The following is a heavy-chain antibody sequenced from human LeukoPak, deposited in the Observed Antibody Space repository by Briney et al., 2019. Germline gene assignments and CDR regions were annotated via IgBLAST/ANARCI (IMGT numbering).Heavy chain of an antibody. Sequence: ASVKVSCKASGYTFTGYYMHWVRQAPGQGLEWMGWINPNSGGTNYAQKFQGRVTMTRDTSISTVYMELSRLRSDDTAVYYCAREDVAASAGAFDIWGQGTMVTVSS. D-gene: IGHD6-13*01. CDR2: INPNSGGT. CDR1: GYTFTGYY. CDR3: AREDVAASAGAFDI. J-gene: IGHJ3*02. V-gene: IGHV1-2*02.